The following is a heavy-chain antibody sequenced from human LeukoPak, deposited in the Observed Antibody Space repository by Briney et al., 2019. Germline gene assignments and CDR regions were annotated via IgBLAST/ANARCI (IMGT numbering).Heavy chain of an antibody. CDR3: ARVDYYYGSGSSPYYYYYYMDV. D-gene: IGHD3-10*01. V-gene: IGHV4-34*01. J-gene: IGHJ6*03. CDR2: INHSGST. CDR1: GGSFSGYY. Sequence: SETLSLTCAVYGGSFSGYYWSWIRQPPGKGLEWIGEINHSGSTNYNPSLKSRVTISVDTSKNQFSLKLSSVTAADTAVYYCARVDYYYGSGSSPYYYYYYMDVWGKGTTVTVSS.